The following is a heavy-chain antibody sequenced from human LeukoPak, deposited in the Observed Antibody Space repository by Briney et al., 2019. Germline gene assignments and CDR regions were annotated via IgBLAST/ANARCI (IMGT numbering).Heavy chain of an antibody. Sequence: ASVKVSCKASGYTFTSYYMHWVRQAPGQGLEWMGWINPNSGSTDYAQKFQGRVTITRDTSISTAYMELSRLRSDATAVYYCARVSPIGYCSSTSCYDAFDIWGQGTMVTASS. CDR1: GYTFTSYY. D-gene: IGHD2-2*03. CDR3: ARVSPIGYCSSTSCYDAFDI. V-gene: IGHV1-2*02. J-gene: IGHJ3*02. CDR2: INPNSGST.